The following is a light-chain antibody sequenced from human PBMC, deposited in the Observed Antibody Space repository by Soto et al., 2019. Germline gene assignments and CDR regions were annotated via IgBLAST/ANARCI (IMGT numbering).Light chain of an antibody. CDR1: QSVSSN. CDR2: GAS. J-gene: IGKJ1*01. CDR3: QQYNNWPRT. Sequence: EIVMTQSPATLSVSPGERATLSCRASQSVSSNFAWHQQKPGQAPRLLIYGASTRATGIPARFSGSGSGTDFTLTISSLQSEDFAVYYCQQYNNWPRTFGQGTKVEIK. V-gene: IGKV3-15*01.